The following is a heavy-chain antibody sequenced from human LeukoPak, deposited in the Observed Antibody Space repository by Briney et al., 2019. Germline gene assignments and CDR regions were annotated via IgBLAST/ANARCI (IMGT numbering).Heavy chain of an antibody. J-gene: IGHJ6*03. V-gene: IGHV4-34*01. CDR2: INHSGST. Sequence: SETLSLTCAVYGGSFSGYYWSWIRQPPGKGLEWIGEINHSGSTNYNPSLKSRVTISVDTSKNQFSLKLSSVTAADTAVYYCARGATIFGVVIEYYYYYMDVWGKGTTVTVSS. CDR3: ARGATIFGVVIEYYYYYMDV. D-gene: IGHD3-3*01. CDR1: GGSFSGYY.